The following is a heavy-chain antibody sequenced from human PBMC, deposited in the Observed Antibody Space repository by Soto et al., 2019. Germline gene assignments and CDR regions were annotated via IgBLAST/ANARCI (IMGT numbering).Heavy chain of an antibody. J-gene: IGHJ2*01. V-gene: IGHV4-59*01. D-gene: IGHD1-26*01. CDR2: IYYSGST. CDR3: ARVRERWFTYWYFDL. Sequence: QVQLQESGPGLVKASETLSLTCTVSGGSISYYYWSWIRQPPGKGLEYIGYIYYSGSTNYNPSLKSRVTMSVDTSKNQFSLRLSSVTAADTAVYYCARVRERWFTYWYFDLWGRGTLVTVSS. CDR1: GGSISYYY.